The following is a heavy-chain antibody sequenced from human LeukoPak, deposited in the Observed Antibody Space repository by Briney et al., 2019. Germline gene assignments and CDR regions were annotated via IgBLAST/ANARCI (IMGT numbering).Heavy chain of an antibody. V-gene: IGHV3-11*01. CDR1: GFTFSDYY. CDR2: ISSSGSTI. J-gene: IGHJ5*02. Sequence: GGSLRLTCAAPGFTFSDYYMSWIRQAPGKGLEWVSYISSSGSTIYYADSVKGRFTISRDNAKNSLYLQMNSLRAEDTAVYYCARPMAGIEGWFDPWGQGTLVTVSS. D-gene: IGHD1-26*01. CDR3: ARPMAGIEGWFDP.